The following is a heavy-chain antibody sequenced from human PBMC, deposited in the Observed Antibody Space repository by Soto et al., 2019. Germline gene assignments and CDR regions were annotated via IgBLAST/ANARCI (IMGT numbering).Heavy chain of an antibody. V-gene: IGHV3-23*01. Sequence: EVQLLESGGGLVQPGGSLRLSCAASGFTFSSYAMSWVRQAPGKGLEWVSAISGSGGSTYYADSVKGRFTISRDNSKNTLYLQMNSLIAEDTAVYYCAKVPYYDILTGSYFDYLGQGTLVTFSS. CDR3: AKVPYYDILTGSYFDY. J-gene: IGHJ4*02. CDR1: GFTFSSYA. CDR2: ISGSGGST. D-gene: IGHD3-9*01.